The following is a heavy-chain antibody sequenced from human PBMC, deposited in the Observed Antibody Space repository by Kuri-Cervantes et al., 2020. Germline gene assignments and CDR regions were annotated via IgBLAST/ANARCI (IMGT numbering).Heavy chain of an antibody. D-gene: IGHD6-13*01. CDR3: ARADIAAVYYFDY. J-gene: IGHJ4*02. CDR2: TSHRWNT. CDR1: GYSISSGYF. Sequence: SETLSPTCTVSGYSISSGYFWAWIRQPPGKGLEWLGSTSHRWNTYYNPSLRGRVTLSLDTSNNQFSLRLSSLTAADTAVYYCARADIAAVYYFDYWGQGTLVTVSS. V-gene: IGHV4-38-2*02.